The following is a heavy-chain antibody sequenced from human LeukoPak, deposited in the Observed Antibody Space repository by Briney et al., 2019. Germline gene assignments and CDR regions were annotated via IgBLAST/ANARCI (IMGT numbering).Heavy chain of an antibody. J-gene: IGHJ4*02. CDR2: ISSSGSTI. CDR3: ARGSVDTAMAGDY. V-gene: IGHV3-48*03. Sequence: GGSLTLSCAASGFSFSSYEMNWVRQAPGKGLEWVSYISSSGSTIYYADSVKGRFTISRDNAKNSLYLQMNSLRAEDTAVYYCARGSVDTAMAGDYWGREPWSPSPQ. D-gene: IGHD5-18*01. CDR1: GFSFSSYE.